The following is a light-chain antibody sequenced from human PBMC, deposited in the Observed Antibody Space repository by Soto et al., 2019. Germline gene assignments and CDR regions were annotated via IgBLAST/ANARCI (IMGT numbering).Light chain of an antibody. CDR1: QSVSSNY. CDR3: QQYGSSPLFT. V-gene: IGKV3-20*01. Sequence: EFVLTQSPGTLSLSPGERATLSCRAGQSVSSNYLAWYQQKPGQAPRLLIYGASSGDTGIPDRFSGSGSGTDFTLTISRLEPEDFAVYYCQQYGSSPLFTFGPGTKVDIK. J-gene: IGKJ3*01. CDR2: GAS.